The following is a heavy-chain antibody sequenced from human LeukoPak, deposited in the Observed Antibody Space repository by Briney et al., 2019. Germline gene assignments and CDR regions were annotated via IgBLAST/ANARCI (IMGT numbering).Heavy chain of an antibody. CDR2: IKEDGSEK. CDR3: ARGHSVYNRIPDY. Sequence: GGSLRLSCAASGFTFSTYWMSWVRQAPGKGLEWVANIKEDGSEKYYVDSVKGRFTISRDNAKNSLYPQMNSLRAEDTAVYYCARGHSVYNRIPDYWGQGTRVTVSS. J-gene: IGHJ4*02. V-gene: IGHV3-7*01. CDR1: GFTFSTYW. D-gene: IGHD1-14*01.